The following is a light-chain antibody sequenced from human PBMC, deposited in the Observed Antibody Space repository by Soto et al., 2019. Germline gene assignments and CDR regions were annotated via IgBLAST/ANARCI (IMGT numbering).Light chain of an antibody. J-gene: IGKJ5*01. V-gene: IGKV3-15*01. CDR3: QQYAGPPTT. CDR1: QSVSSK. Sequence: EIVMTQSPATLSLSPGERVTLSCRASQSVSSKLAWYQQKPGQAPRLLIYGASIRATDIPARFSGGGSGTDFTLTISRLEPEDFAVYFCQQYAGPPTTFGQGTRLEI. CDR2: GAS.